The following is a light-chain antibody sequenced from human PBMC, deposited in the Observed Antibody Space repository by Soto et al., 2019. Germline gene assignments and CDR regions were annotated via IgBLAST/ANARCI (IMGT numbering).Light chain of an antibody. CDR1: QSVGSY. CDR2: DAS. J-gene: IGKJ4*01. V-gene: IGKV3-11*02. Sequence: EIEVTQSPATLSLSPGERATLSCRTSQSVGSYLAGYQKKPGQAPRLLIYDASNRATGIPARFSGGESGRDFTLAISSLEPEDFAVYYCQQRSNWPPLTCGGGTKVEI. CDR3: QQRSNWPPLT.